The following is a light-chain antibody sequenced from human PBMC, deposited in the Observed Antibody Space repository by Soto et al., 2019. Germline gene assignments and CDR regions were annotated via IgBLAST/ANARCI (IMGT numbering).Light chain of an antibody. Sequence: EIVFTQSPATLSLSPGERATLSCRASQSVNIYLAWYQQKPGQAPRLLIYDASSRATGIPDRLSGRGSGTDFTLTIRRMEPEDFAVYYCQQYGSSSFGPGTKVDIK. CDR1: QSVNIY. CDR2: DAS. CDR3: QQYGSSS. V-gene: IGKV3-20*01. J-gene: IGKJ3*01.